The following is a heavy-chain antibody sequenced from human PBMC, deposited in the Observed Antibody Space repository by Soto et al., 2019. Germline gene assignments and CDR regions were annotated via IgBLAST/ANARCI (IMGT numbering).Heavy chain of an antibody. CDR3: ANDFTPDSRWDIDY. J-gene: IGHJ4*02. Sequence: EVQLLESGGGLVQPAGSLRLSCAASGFTFSIYTMSWFRQAPGKGLEWVSSIYGNGRSTFYSASVKGRFTSSRDNSGNTVYLQMSSLRAEDTAIYYCANDFTPDSRWDIDYWGQGSLVTVSS. CDR1: GFTFSIYT. CDR2: IYGNGRST. V-gene: IGHV3-23*01. D-gene: IGHD1-26*01.